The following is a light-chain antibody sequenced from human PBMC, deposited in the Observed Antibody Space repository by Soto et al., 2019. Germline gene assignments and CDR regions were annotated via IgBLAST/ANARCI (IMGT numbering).Light chain of an antibody. J-gene: IGKJ1*01. V-gene: IGKV1-17*01. CDR1: QDIGSD. CDR2: DAS. CDR3: QQYDTYSRT. Sequence: DIQMTQSPSSLSASVGDRVIITCRASQDIGSDLAWYQQKPGKAPKLLIYDASSLQSGVPSRFTGRGSGTEFTLTISSLQPDDFATYYCQQYDTYSRTFGQGTKVDIK.